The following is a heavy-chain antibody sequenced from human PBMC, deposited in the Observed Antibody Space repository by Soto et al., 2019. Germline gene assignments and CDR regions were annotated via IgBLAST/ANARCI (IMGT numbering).Heavy chain of an antibody. CDR3: ARGHDPTAFDI. CDR2: INHSGST. V-gene: IGHV4-34*01. CDR1: GGSFSGYY. J-gene: IGHJ3*02. Sequence: SETLSLTCAVYGGSFSGYYWSWIRQPPGKGLEWIGEINHSGSTNYNPSLKSRVTISVDTSKNQFSLKLSSVTAADTAVYYCARGHDPTAFDIWGQGTMVTVSS.